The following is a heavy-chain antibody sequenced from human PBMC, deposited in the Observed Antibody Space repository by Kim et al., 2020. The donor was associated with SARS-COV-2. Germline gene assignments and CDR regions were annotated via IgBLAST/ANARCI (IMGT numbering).Heavy chain of an antibody. CDR3: ARQRDDGGNYFDY. J-gene: IGHJ4*02. D-gene: IGHD4-17*01. V-gene: IGHV6-1*01. Sequence: YAVSVQSRITINPDTSKNQFSLQLNSVTPEDTAEYYWARQRDDGGNYFDYWGQGTLVTVSS.